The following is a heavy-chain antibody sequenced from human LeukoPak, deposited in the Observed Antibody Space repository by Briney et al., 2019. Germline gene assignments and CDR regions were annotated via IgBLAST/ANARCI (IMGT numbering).Heavy chain of an antibody. CDR1: GGSISSYY. D-gene: IGHD3-16*01. V-gene: IGHV4-59*01. CDR2: IYYSGST. CDR3: ARWGLGDFANFDY. J-gene: IGHJ4*02. Sequence: SETLSLTCTVPGGSISSYYWSWIRQPPGKGLEWIGYIYYSGSTNYNPSLKSRVTISVDTSKNQFSLKLSSVTAADTAVYYCARWGLGDFANFDYWGQGTLVTVSS.